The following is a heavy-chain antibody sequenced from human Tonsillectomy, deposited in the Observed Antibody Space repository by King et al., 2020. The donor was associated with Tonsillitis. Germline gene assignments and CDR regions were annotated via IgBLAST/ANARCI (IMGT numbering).Heavy chain of an antibody. D-gene: IGHD3-3*01. CDR2: IYWNDDK. CDR3: APRPDDAYYDFWSGYYEGGWFDP. V-gene: IGHV2-5*01. Sequence: ITLKESGPTLVKPTQTLTLTCTFSGFSLSTSGVGVGWIRQPPGKALEWLALIYWNDDKRYSPSLKSRLTITKETSKNQVVLTMTNMDPVDTATYYCAPRPDDAYYDFWSGYYEGGWFDPWGQGTLVTVSS. J-gene: IGHJ5*02. CDR1: GFSLSTSGVG.